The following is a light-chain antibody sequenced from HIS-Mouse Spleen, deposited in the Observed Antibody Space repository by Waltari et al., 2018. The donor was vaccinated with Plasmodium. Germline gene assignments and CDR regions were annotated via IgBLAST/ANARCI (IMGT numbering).Light chain of an antibody. CDR2: GAS. J-gene: IGKJ5*01. V-gene: IGKV3-20*01. CDR1: QSVSSSY. CDR3: QQYGSSPIT. Sequence: EIVLTQSPGTLSLSPGERATLSCRASQSVSSSYLAWYQQKPGHAPRLLILGASSRATGFPDRFSGSGSGTEFTLTISRLEPEDFAVYYCQQYGSSPITFGQGTRLEIK.